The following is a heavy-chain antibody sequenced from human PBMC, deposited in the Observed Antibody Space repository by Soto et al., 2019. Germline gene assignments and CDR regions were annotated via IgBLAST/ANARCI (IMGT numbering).Heavy chain of an antibody. CDR1: GFTFRHYP. CDR2: ISYDGSKE. CDR3: VRDQSWGGSYSFGYYGMDV. D-gene: IGHD1-26*01. Sequence: QVQLVESGGGVVQPGRSLRLSCAGSGFTFRHYPMHWVRQAPGKGLEWVAVISYDGSKEDYADSVKGRFTISRDNSENTLYLQMNNLRPGDTAVFYCVRDQSWGGSYSFGYYGMDVWGQGTTVTVSS. J-gene: IGHJ6*02. V-gene: IGHV3-30*04.